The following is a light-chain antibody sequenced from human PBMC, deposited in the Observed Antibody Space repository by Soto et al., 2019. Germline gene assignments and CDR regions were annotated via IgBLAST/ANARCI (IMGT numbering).Light chain of an antibody. V-gene: IGKV3-15*01. J-gene: IGKJ3*01. Sequence: EIVMTQSPATLSVSPGERATLSCRASQRVSSNLAWYQQKPGQAPRLLIYGASTRATGIPARFSGSGSGTEFTLTISSLQSEDCAVYYCQQYNNWPFTFGPGTKVDIK. CDR1: QRVSSN. CDR3: QQYNNWPFT. CDR2: GAS.